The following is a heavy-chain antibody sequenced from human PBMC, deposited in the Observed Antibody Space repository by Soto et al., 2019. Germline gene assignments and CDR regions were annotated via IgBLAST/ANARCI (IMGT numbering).Heavy chain of an antibody. D-gene: IGHD6-6*01. CDR1: GGSISSSSYY. Sequence: SETLSLTCTVSGGSISSSSYYWGWIRQPPGKGLEWIGSIYYSGSTYYNPSLKSRVTISVDTSKNQFSLKLSSVTAADTAVYYCARTSRFDYWGKGTLVTVSS. J-gene: IGHJ4*02. CDR3: ARTSRFDY. CDR2: IYYSGST. V-gene: IGHV4-39*01.